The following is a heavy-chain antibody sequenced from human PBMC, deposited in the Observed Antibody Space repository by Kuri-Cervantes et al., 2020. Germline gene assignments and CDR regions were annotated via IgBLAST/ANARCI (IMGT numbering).Heavy chain of an antibody. J-gene: IGHJ4*02. CDR2: INPNSGGT. D-gene: IGHD3-9*01. CDR3: AVYPAGDYDILTGYYVLGY. Sequence: ASVKVSCKASGYTFTGYYMHWVRQAPGQGLEWMGRINPNSGGTNYAQKFQGRVTMTRDTSISTAYMELSRLRSDDTAVYYCAVYPAGDYDILTGYYVLGYWGQGTLVTVSS. V-gene: IGHV1-2*06. CDR1: GYTFTGYY.